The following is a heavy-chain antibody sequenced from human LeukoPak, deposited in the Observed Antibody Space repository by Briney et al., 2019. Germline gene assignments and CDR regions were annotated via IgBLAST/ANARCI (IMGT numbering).Heavy chain of an antibody. CDR3: AKAPREYCSSTSCPNWFDS. D-gene: IGHD2-2*01. V-gene: IGHV3-23*01. J-gene: IGHJ5*01. CDR1: GFTFSGYA. CDR2: LSGSGGST. Sequence: PGGSLRLSCAASGFTFSGYAMNWVRQAPGKGLQWVSALSGSGGSTYYADPVKGRFTISRDNSKNTLYLQMSSLRAEDTAVYFCAKAPREYCSSTSCPNWFDSWGQGTLVTVSS.